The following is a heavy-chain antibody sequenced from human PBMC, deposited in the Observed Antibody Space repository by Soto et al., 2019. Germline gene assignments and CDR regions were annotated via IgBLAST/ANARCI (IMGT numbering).Heavy chain of an antibody. CDR2: IYTSASI. Sequence: SETLSLTCSVSGADINTYSWTWIRQPAGKGLEWIGRIYTSASINYNPSLKGRVTLSVDTSTNQVSLRLASVTAADTAIYYCARDREAGYNFYYGMDVWGQGTTVTVPS. CDR1: GADINTYS. J-gene: IGHJ6*02. D-gene: IGHD6-19*01. CDR3: ARDREAGYNFYYGMDV. V-gene: IGHV4-4*07.